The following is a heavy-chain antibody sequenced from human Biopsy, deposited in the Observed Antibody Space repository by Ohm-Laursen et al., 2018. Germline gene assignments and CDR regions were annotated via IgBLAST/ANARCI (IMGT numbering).Heavy chain of an antibody. D-gene: IGHD1-1*01. Sequence: SVKVSCKVSGYAVTEFSMHWVRQAPGKGLEWTGGFAPENGKTIYAQKFQGRVTMTEDTSTDTAYMELSSLRSEDTAVYYCAADINVWNVNYWGQGTQVTVSS. CDR3: AADINVWNVNY. J-gene: IGHJ4*02. CDR2: FAPENGKT. V-gene: IGHV1-24*01. CDR1: GYAVTEFS.